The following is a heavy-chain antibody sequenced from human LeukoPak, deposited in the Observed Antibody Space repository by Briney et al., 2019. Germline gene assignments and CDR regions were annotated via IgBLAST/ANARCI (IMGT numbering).Heavy chain of an antibody. D-gene: IGHD3-16*01. V-gene: IGHV6-1*01. CDR1: GWSVLNKRCS. CDR3: VRDFIWGFDY. CDR2: TRYRSTWMT. J-gene: IGHJ4*02. Sequence: SQTLSLTCPICGWSVLNKRCSWLCIRQSPSGGLEFLGRTRYRSTWMTFYSLSVQSRMTINADTSSSHVYARVNTGTPEDMALYYCVRDFIWGFDYWGQGTLVTVSS.